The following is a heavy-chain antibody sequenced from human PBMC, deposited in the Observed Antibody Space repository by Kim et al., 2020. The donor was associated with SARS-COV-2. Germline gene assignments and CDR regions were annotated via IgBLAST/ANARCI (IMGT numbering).Heavy chain of an antibody. D-gene: IGHD3-9*01. J-gene: IGHJ4*02. CDR1: GGSFSGYY. Sequence: SETLSLTCAVYGGSFSGYYWSWIRQSPGKGLEWIGEISHSGSTNYNPSLKSRVTISLDMSKSQFSLNLSSVTAADTVVYFCARGLGYFDWLLYGSFDYWGQGALVIVSS. CDR2: ISHSGST. CDR3: ARGLGYFDWLLYGSFDY. V-gene: IGHV4-34*01.